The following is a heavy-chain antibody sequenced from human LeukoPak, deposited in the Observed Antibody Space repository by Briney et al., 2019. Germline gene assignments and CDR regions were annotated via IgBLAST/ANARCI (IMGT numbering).Heavy chain of an antibody. CDR1: GFTFNSYA. J-gene: IGHJ6*03. Sequence: GGSLRLSCAASGFTFNSYAMSWVRQAPGKGLEWVSAISGSGDRTFYADSVKGRLTISRDNSQNTLYLQLNTVRAEDTALYYCARGGTNYYYMDVWGNGTTVTVSS. V-gene: IGHV3-23*01. CDR3: ARGGTNYYYMDV. D-gene: IGHD3-10*01. CDR2: ISGSGDRT.